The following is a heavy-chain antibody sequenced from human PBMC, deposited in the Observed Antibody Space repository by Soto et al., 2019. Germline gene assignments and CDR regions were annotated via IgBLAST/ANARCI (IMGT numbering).Heavy chain of an antibody. V-gene: IGHV3-48*01. CDR2: ISSSSSTI. J-gene: IGHJ5*02. D-gene: IGHD6-19*01. Sequence: EVQLVESGGGLVQPGGSLRLSCAASGFTFSSYDMNWVRQTPGKGLEWVSYISSSSSTIYYAYSVKGRFTISRDNAKNSLYLQMNSLRAEDTAVYYCAGHGGQWLNWFDPWGQGSLVTVSS. CDR1: GFTFSSYD. CDR3: AGHGGQWLNWFDP.